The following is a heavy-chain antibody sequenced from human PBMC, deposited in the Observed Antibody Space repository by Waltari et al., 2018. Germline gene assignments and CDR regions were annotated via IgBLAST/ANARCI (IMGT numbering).Heavy chain of an antibody. CDR1: GYTFTSYD. CDR3: ARALRKKTIFGVVIIGLDY. V-gene: IGHV1-8*01. Sequence: QVQLVQSGAEVKKPGASVKVSCKASGYTFTSYDINWVRQATGQGLEWMGWMNPNSGNTGYEQKFQGRVTMTRNTSISTAYMELSSLRSEDTAVYYCARALRKKTIFGVVIIGLDYWGQGTLVTVSS. J-gene: IGHJ4*02. CDR2: MNPNSGNT. D-gene: IGHD3-3*01.